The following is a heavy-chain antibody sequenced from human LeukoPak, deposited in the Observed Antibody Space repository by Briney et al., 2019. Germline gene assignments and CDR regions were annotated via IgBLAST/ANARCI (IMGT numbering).Heavy chain of an antibody. CDR2: IKQDGSEK. J-gene: IGHJ6*03. Sequence: GGSLRLSCAASGFTLSSYWMSWVRQAPGKGLEWVANIKQDGSEKYYVDSVKGRFTISRDNAKNSLYLQMNRLRVEDTAVYYCAREIYYYMDVWGKGTTVIVFS. CDR1: GFTLSSYW. V-gene: IGHV3-7*01. CDR3: AREIYYYMDV.